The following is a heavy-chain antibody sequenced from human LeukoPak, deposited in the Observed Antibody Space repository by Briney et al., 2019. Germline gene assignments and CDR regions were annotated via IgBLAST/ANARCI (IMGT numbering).Heavy chain of an antibody. J-gene: IGHJ5*02. CDR3: ARVGRITIFGVVIIGWFDP. CDR1: GYTFTSYG. D-gene: IGHD3-3*01. CDR2: ISAYNGNT. V-gene: IGHV1-18*01. Sequence: ASVKVSCKASGYTFTSYGISWVRQAPGQGLEWMGWISAYNGNTNYAQKLQGRVTMTTDTSTSTAYMELRSLRSDDTAVYYCARVGRITIFGVVIIGWFDPWGQGTLVTVSS.